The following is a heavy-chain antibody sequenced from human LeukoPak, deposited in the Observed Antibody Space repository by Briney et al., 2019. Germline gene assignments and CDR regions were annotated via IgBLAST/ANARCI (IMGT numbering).Heavy chain of an antibody. CDR1: GVSVSSGDYY. J-gene: IGHJ4*02. CDR3: ASGRGYCSGGSCYRGSFDY. CDR2: IYYSGST. D-gene: IGHD2-15*01. Sequence: PSETLSLTCTVSGVSVSSGDYYWGWIRQSPGKGLEWIGYIYYSGSTYYNPSLKSRVTISVDTSKNQFSLKLSSVTAADTAVYYCASGRGYCSGGSCYRGSFDYWGQGTLVTVSS. V-gene: IGHV4-31*03.